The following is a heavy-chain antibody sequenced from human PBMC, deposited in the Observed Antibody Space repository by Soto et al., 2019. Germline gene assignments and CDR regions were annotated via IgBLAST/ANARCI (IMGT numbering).Heavy chain of an antibody. V-gene: IGHV6-1*01. Sequence: QVQLQQSGPGLVKPSQTLSLTCAISGDSVSSNSAAWNWIRQSPSRGLEWLGRTYYRSKWYNDYALSVKIRIPPTPDTSKNQFPRQLTSVPPEDTAVYYGAREVGAGPTRFAPWGQGPLFPVSS. D-gene: IGHD2-15*01. CDR2: TYYRSKWYN. J-gene: IGHJ5*02. CDR1: GDSVSSNSAA. CDR3: AREVGAGPTRFAP.